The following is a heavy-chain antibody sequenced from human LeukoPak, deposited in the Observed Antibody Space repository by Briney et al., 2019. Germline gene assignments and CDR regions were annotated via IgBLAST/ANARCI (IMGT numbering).Heavy chain of an antibody. Sequence: PGGSLRLSCAASGFTFSDYYINWIRQAPGKGLEWVSYISNSANTIYYADSVKGRFTISRDNAKNSLYLQMNSLRAEDTAVYYCAREGYTSIHLGYMDVWGKGTTVTVSS. CDR2: ISNSANTI. J-gene: IGHJ6*03. CDR1: GFTFSDYY. V-gene: IGHV3-11*04. CDR3: AREGYTSIHLGYMDV. D-gene: IGHD6-13*01.